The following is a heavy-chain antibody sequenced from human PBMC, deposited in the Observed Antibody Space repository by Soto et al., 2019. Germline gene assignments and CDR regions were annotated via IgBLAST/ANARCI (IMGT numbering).Heavy chain of an antibody. D-gene: IGHD3-3*01. CDR1: GFTFSSYA. CDR3: ARDSIMGYDFWSCYQAPASYYYYYGMDV. V-gene: IGHV3-30-3*01. J-gene: IGHJ6*02. CDR2: ISYDGSNK. Sequence: GGSLRLSCAASGFTFSSYAMHRVRQAPGKGLEWVAVISYDGSNKYYADSVKGRFTISRDNSKNTLYLQMNSLRAEDTAVYYCARDSIMGYDFWSCYQAPASYYYYYGMDVWGQGTTVIVSS.